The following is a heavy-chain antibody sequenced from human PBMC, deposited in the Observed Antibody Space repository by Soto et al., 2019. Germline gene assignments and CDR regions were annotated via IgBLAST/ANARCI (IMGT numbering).Heavy chain of an antibody. D-gene: IGHD5-18*01. J-gene: IGHJ3*02. CDR3: AREYTAGDAFDI. Sequence: SETLSLTCTVSGGSISSGGYYWSWIRQHPGKGLEWIGYIYYSGSTYYNPSLKSRVTISVDTSKNQFSLKLSSVTAADTAVYYCAREYTAGDAFDIWGQGTMVTVSS. V-gene: IGHV4-31*03. CDR2: IYYSGST. CDR1: GGSISSGGYY.